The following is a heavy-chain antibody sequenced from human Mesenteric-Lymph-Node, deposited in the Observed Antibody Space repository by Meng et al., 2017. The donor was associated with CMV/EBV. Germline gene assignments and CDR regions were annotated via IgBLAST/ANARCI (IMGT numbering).Heavy chain of an antibody. D-gene: IGHD6-13*01. CDR1: GFTFSSYA. V-gene: IGHV3-30-3*01. Sequence: GESLKISCAASGFTFSSYAMHWVRQAPGKGLEWVAVISYDGSNKYYADSVKGRFTISRDNSKNTLYLQMNSLRAEDTAIYYCAKDGSSSRPVYFDYWGQGTLVTVSS. CDR3: AKDGSSSRPVYFDY. J-gene: IGHJ4*02. CDR2: ISYDGSNK.